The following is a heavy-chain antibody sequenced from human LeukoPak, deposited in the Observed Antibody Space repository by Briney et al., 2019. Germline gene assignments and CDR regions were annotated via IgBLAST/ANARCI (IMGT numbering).Heavy chain of an antibody. J-gene: IGHJ6*03. Sequence: GGSLRLSCAASGFTFSDYYMSWVRQAPGKGLEGVSYISSSGSTIHYADSVRGRFTISRDNTKKSLYLQMNSLRAEDTAVYYCARPGLPFYYYMDVWGKGTTVIVSS. CDR3: ARPGLPFYYYMDV. D-gene: IGHD4-11*01. V-gene: IGHV3-11*04. CDR1: GFTFSDYY. CDR2: ISSSGSTI.